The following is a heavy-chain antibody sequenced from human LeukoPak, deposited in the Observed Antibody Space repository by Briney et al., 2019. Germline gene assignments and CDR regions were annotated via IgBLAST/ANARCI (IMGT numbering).Heavy chain of an antibody. CDR2: INHSGST. CDR3: ARASYSSSPNNWFDP. Sequence: SETLSLTCAVYGGSFSGCYWSWIRQPPGKGLEWIGEINHSGSTNYNPSLKSRVTISVDTSKNQFSLKLSSVTAADTAVYYCARASYSSSPNNWFDPWGQGTLVTVSS. J-gene: IGHJ5*02. CDR1: GGSFSGCY. D-gene: IGHD6-6*01. V-gene: IGHV4-34*01.